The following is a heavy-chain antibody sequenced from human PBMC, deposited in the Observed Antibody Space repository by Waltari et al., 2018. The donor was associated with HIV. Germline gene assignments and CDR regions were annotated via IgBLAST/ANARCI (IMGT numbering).Heavy chain of an antibody. CDR1: GGSITSGTYY. CDR2: GYISGGT. D-gene: IGHD3-9*01. J-gene: IGHJ2*01. V-gene: IGHV4-61*02. Sequence: QVQLQESGPGLVKPSQTLSLTCTVSGGSITSGTYYWTWIRQPAGKGLEWVGRGYISGGTNYNPSRRSRVTISVDTSKNQFSLKLTSVTAADTAVYYCARGLDILTAHYHWYLDLWGRGTLVTVSS. CDR3: ARGLDILTAHYHWYLDL.